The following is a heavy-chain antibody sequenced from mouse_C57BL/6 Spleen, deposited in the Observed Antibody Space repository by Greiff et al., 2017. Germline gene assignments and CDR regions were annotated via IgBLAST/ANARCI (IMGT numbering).Heavy chain of an antibody. CDR1: GFTFSDYG. D-gene: IGHD1-3*01. J-gene: IGHJ1*03. CDR2: ISSGSSTI. V-gene: IGHV5-17*01. Sequence: EVKVVESGGGLVKPGGSLKLSCAASGFTFSDYGMHWVRQAPEKGLEWVAYISSGSSTIYYADTVKGRFTISRDNAKNTLFLQMTSLRSEDTAMYYCTRNLKGYFDVWGTGTTVTVSS. CDR3: TRNLKGYFDV.